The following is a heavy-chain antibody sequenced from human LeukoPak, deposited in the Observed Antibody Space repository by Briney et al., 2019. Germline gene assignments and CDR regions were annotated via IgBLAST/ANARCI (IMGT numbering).Heavy chain of an antibody. D-gene: IGHD6-6*01. J-gene: IGHJ4*02. CDR3: ARARWQLVPYFDS. V-gene: IGHV1-2*02. Sequence: ASVKVSCKASGYTFSGYYMHWVRQAPGQGLEWMGWINPNSGATNYAQTLQGRVTMTRDTSIGIVYMELSRLRTDDTAVYYCARARWQLVPYFDSWGQGTLVTVSS. CDR1: GYTFSGYY. CDR2: INPNSGAT.